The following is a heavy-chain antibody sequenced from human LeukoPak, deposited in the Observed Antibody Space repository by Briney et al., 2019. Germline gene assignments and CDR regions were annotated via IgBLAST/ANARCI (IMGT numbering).Heavy chain of an antibody. CDR3: ARDLGDYDEGDYFDY. CDR1: GFTFSSYA. J-gene: IGHJ4*02. V-gene: IGHV3-30-3*01. D-gene: IGHD4-17*01. CDR2: ISYDGSNK. Sequence: PGRSLRLSCAASGFTFSSYAMHWVRQAPDKGLEWVAVISYDGSNKYYADSVKGRFTISRDNSKNTLYLQMNSLRAEDTAVYYCARDLGDYDEGDYFDYWGQGTLVTVSS.